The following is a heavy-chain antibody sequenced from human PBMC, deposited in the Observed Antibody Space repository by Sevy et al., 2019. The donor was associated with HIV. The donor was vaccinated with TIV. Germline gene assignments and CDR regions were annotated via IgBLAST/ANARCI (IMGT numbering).Heavy chain of an antibody. CDR1: GGSISSSSYY. CDR2: IYYSGST. J-gene: IGHJ4*02. CDR3: ARHPTNTLLWFGELLGHFDY. D-gene: IGHD3-10*01. Sequence: SETLSLTCTVSGGSISSSSYYWGWIRQPPGKGLEWIGSIYYSGSTYYNPSLKSRVTISVDTSKNQFSLKLSPVTAADTAVYYCARHPTNTLLWFGELLGHFDYWGQGTLVTVSS. V-gene: IGHV4-39*01.